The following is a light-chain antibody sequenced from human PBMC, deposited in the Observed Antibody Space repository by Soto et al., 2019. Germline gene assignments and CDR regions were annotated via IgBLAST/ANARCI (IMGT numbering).Light chain of an antibody. CDR1: QSLLHSNGYNY. CDR3: MQPLQSWT. J-gene: IGKJ1*01. Sequence: DIVMTQSPLSLPVTPGEPASISCRSSQSLLHSNGYNYLDWXXQKPGXXPXXLIYLGSNRASGVPDRFSGSGSGTDFTLKISRVEAEDVGVYYCMQPLQSWTFGQGTKVDIK. V-gene: IGKV2-28*01. CDR2: LGS.